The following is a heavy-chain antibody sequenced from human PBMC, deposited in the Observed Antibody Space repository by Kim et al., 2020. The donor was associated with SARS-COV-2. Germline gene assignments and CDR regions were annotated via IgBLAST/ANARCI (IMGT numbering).Heavy chain of an antibody. V-gene: IGHV4-38-2*02. Sequence: SETLSLTCTVSGYSISSGYYWGWIRQPPGKGLEWLGSIYHSGSTYYNPSLKSRVTISVDTSKNQFSLKLRSVTAADTAVYYCARDQGIGYCSGGRCYGWKSSPFDPWGQGTLVTVSS. CDR1: GYSISSGYY. D-gene: IGHD2-15*01. CDR3: ARDQGIGYCSGGRCYGWKSSPFDP. CDR2: IYHSGST. J-gene: IGHJ5*02.